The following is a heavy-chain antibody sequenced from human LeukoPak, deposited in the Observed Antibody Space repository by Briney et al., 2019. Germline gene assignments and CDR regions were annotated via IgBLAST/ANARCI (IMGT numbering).Heavy chain of an antibody. CDR3: ARGKFGDPVDY. Sequence: ASVKVSCKASGGTFSSYAINWVRQAPGQGLEWMGWISAYNGATKYSQKFQARVTMSTDTSTNTADLELRSLTSDDTAVYYCARGKFGDPVDYWGQGALVTVSS. D-gene: IGHD4-17*01. CDR2: ISAYNGAT. J-gene: IGHJ4*02. CDR1: GGTFSSYA. V-gene: IGHV1-18*01.